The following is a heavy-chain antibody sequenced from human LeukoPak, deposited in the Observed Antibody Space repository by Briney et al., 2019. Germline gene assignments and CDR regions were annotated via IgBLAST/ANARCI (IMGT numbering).Heavy chain of an antibody. CDR1: GYTFTTYY. V-gene: IGHV1-46*01. J-gene: IGHJ4*02. CDR2: INPNGGST. D-gene: IGHD3-10*01. CDR3: ARASNYGSGNYHLDY. Sequence: ASVKVSCKASGYTFTTYYMHWVRQAPGQGLEWMGIINPNGGSTSYAQNGVTMTRDTSTSTFYMELSSLRSEDTAVYYCARASNYGSGNYHLDYWGQGTLVTVSS.